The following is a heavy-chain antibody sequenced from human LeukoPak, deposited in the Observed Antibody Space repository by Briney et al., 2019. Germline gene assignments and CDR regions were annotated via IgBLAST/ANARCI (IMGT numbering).Heavy chain of an antibody. D-gene: IGHD3-10*01. V-gene: IGHV4-39*01. CDR3: ARPVSWFGRGY. Sequence: SETLSLTCTVSGGSISSSSYYWGWIRQPPGKGLEWIGSIYYSGSTYYNPSLKSRVTMSVDTSKNQFSLKLSSVTAADTAVYYCARPVSWFGRGYWGQGTLVTVSS. CDR1: GGSISSSSYY. CDR2: IYYSGST. J-gene: IGHJ4*02.